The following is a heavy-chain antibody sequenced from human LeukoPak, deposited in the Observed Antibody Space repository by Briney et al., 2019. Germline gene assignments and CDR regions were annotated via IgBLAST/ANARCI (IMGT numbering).Heavy chain of an antibody. V-gene: IGHV3-11*06. CDR1: GFTFSDYY. D-gene: IGHD3-10*01. Sequence: GGSLRLSCAASGFTFSDYYMSWIRQAPGKGLEWVSYISSSSSYTNYAVSVKGRFTISRDNAKNSLYLQMNSLRAEDTAVYYCARDFQYGSGSYLDYWGQGTLVTVSS. J-gene: IGHJ4*02. CDR3: ARDFQYGSGSYLDY. CDR2: ISSSSSYT.